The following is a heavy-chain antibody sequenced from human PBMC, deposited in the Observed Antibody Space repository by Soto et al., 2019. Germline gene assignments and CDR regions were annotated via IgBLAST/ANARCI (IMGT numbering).Heavy chain of an antibody. CDR2: IYPGDSDT. J-gene: IGHJ6*03. CDR1: GYSFTSYW. CDR3: ARSSHSSSSFEFSWRQTPGHYYMDV. D-gene: IGHD6-6*01. Sequence: PGESLKISCKGSGYSFTSYWIGWVRQMPGKGLEWMGIIYPGDSDTRYSPSFQGQVTISADKSISTAYLQWSSLKASDTAMYYCARSSHSSSSFEFSWRQTPGHYYMDVWGKGTTVTVSS. V-gene: IGHV5-51*01.